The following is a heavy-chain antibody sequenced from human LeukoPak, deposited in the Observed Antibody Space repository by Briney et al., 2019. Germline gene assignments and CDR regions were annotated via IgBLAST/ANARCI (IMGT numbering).Heavy chain of an antibody. CDR1: GFTFSSYW. Sequence: PGGSLRLSCAASGFTFSSYWMHWVRQAPGKGLVWVSRINTDGSSTSYADSVKGRFTISRDNAKNTLYLQMNSLRAEDTAVYYCAKESAPYGYDFWSADLGYFDYWGQGTLVTVSS. J-gene: IGHJ4*02. CDR2: INTDGSST. V-gene: IGHV3-74*01. D-gene: IGHD3-3*01. CDR3: AKESAPYGYDFWSADLGYFDY.